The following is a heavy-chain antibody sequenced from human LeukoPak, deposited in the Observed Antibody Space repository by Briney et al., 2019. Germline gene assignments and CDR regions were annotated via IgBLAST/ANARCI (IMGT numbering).Heavy chain of an antibody. CDR2: IYLRGNT. D-gene: IGHD4-17*01. CDR1: GGSFSGYY. Sequence: SETLPLTCAVYGGSFSGYYWSWIRQPPGKGLEWVGEIYLRGNTNYNPSLESRVSISVDESKTQLSLRLESVTAADTAVYYCARGTITTVTDSWGPGTLVTVSS. V-gene: IGHV4-34*01. J-gene: IGHJ4*02. CDR3: ARGTITTVTDS.